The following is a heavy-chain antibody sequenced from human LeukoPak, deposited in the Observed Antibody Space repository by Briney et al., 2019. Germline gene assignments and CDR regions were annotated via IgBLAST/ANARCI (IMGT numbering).Heavy chain of an antibody. D-gene: IGHD3-3*01. CDR2: IRSKAYGGTT. J-gene: IGHJ5*02. CDR1: GFTFGDYD. Sequence: GGSLRLSCTASGFTFGDYDMSWFRQAPGKGLEWVGFIRSKAYGGTTEYAASVKGRFTISRDDSKSIAYLQMNSLKTEDTAVYYCTRGAVGDSYDFWSYRKNWFDPWGQGTLVTVSS. V-gene: IGHV3-49*03. CDR3: TRGAVGDSYDFWSYRKNWFDP.